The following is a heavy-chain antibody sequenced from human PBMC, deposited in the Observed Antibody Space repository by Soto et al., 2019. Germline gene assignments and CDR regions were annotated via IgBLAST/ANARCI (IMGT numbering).Heavy chain of an antibody. CDR2: FYYPGNT. J-gene: IGHJ1*01. Sequence: PSETLSLTCSVCGGSVSSGTYYWSWIRQPPGKGLEWIGYFYYPGNTNYNPSLKSRVSISIDTFKSQFSLKLSSVTAADTAVYYCARDTGYSGGGFAWGQGTLVTVSS. V-gene: IGHV4-61*01. D-gene: IGHD6-19*01. CDR3: ARDTGYSGGGFA. CDR1: GGSVSSGTYY.